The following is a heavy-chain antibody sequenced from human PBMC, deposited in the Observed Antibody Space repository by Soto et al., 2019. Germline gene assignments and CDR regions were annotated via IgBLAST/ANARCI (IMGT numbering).Heavy chain of an antibody. CDR3: ARDPSAGQLDI. D-gene: IGHD6-13*01. Sequence: GESLKISCAASGFTFSSYAMHWVRQAPGKGLEWVAVISYDGSNKYYADSVKGRFTISRDNSKNTLYLQMNSLRSEDTAVYYCARDPSAGQLDIWGQGTMVTVSS. CDR2: ISYDGSNK. V-gene: IGHV3-30*04. CDR1: GFTFSSYA. J-gene: IGHJ3*02.